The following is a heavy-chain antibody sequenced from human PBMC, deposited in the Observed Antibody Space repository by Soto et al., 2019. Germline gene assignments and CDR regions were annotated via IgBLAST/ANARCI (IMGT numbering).Heavy chain of an antibody. Sequence: QVQLVESGGGVVQPGRSLRLSCAASGFTFSSYAMHSVRQAPGKGLEWVAVISYDGSNKYYAASVNGRFTISRDNSKNTLYLQMNSLRAEDTAVYYCARPLWRDDYNWGYFDLWGRGTLVTVSS. CDR3: ARPLWRDDYNWGYFDL. CDR1: GFTFSSYA. V-gene: IGHV3-30-3*01. J-gene: IGHJ2*01. D-gene: IGHD4-4*01. CDR2: ISYDGSNK.